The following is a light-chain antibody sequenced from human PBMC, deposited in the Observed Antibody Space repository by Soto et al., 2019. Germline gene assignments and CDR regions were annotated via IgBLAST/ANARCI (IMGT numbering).Light chain of an antibody. CDR2: DTY. CDR1: TGAVSSGYY. V-gene: IGLV7-43*01. Sequence: QTVVTQEPSLTVSPGGTVTLTCASSTGAVSSGYYANWFQQRPGQAPRSLIFDTYNRHSWTPARFSGSLFGGKATLTLTGVQPEEEAKYYCLLYNDGSRVFGGGTQLTVL. J-gene: IGLJ3*02. CDR3: LLYNDGSRV.